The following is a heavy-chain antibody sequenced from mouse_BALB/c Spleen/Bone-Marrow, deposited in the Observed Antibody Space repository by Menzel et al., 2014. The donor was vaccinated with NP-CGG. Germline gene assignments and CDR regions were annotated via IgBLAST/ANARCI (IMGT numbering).Heavy chain of an antibody. V-gene: IGHV1S81*02. CDR1: GYTFTSFY. Sequence: QVQLQQSGAELVKPGASVKLSCKASGYTFTSFYMYWVKQRPGQGLEWIGDINPSNGGTNFNEKFRKKATLTVDTSSSTAYMEFSSLTSEDSAVYYCTRRSLLSDYYALDYWGQGTSVTVPS. CDR3: TRRSLLSDYYALDY. J-gene: IGHJ4*01. D-gene: IGHD6-1*01. CDR2: INPSNGGT.